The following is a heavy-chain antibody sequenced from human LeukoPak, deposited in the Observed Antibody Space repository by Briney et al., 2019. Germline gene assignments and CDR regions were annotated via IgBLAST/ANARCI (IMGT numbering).Heavy chain of an antibody. CDR3: ARGDFWSGFPVDY. J-gene: IGHJ4*02. CDR1: GGSFSGYY. CDR2: INHSGST. D-gene: IGHD3-3*01. Sequence: SETLSLTCAVYGGSFSGYYWSWIRQPPGKGLEWIGVINHSGSTNYNPSLKSRVTISVDTSKNQFSLKLSSVTAADTAVYYCARGDFWSGFPVDYWGQGTLVTVSS. V-gene: IGHV4-34*01.